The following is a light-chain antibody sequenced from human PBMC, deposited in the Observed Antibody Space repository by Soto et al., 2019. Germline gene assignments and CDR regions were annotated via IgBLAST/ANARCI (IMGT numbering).Light chain of an antibody. CDR2: KAS. CDR3: QQSYNSPLT. J-gene: IGKJ4*01. V-gene: IGKV1-5*03. CDR1: QSIINW. Sequence: DIQMTQSPSTLSASVGDRVTITCRASQSIINWLGWYQQKPGKAPKLLIYKASSLESGVPSRFSGSGSGTDFTLTINRLQPDDFATYYCQQSYNSPLTFGGGTKVEIK.